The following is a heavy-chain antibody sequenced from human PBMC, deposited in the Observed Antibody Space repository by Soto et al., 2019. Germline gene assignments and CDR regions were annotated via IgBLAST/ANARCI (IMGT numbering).Heavy chain of an antibody. J-gene: IGHJ6*01. CDR1: GGSISRGGYY. Sequence: HVQLQESGPGLVKPSQTLSLTCTVSGGSISRGGYYWSWIRQHPGNGLEWIGYIYYRGITYYNPSLTRRFIISLDESKNQFSLQLSSVTAADTAVYYCARTRNYCSYYGMDGWGQGTTVTVSS. V-gene: IGHV4-31*03. D-gene: IGHD1-1*01. CDR2: IYYRGIT. CDR3: ARTRNYCSYYGMDG.